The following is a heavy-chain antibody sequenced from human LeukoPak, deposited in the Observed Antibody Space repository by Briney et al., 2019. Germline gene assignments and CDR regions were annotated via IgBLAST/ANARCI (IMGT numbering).Heavy chain of an antibody. Sequence: RGESLQISCQGSGYTFTNYWIGGVRQLPGKGREWMGVIYPGSSDTRYSPSFQGQVTISADKSISTAYLQWSSLKASDTAMYYCARQGGSSGYDYSSYWGQGTLVTVSS. V-gene: IGHV5-51*01. D-gene: IGHD5-12*01. CDR1: GYTFTNYW. CDR3: ARQGGSSGYDYSSY. CDR2: IYPGSSDT. J-gene: IGHJ4*02.